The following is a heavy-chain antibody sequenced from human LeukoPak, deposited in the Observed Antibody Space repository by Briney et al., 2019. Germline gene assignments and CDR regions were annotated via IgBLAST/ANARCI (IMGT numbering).Heavy chain of an antibody. D-gene: IGHD3-16*02. CDR2: IIPIFGTA. CDR1: GGTFSSYA. CDR3: AREGAVGVITLDDAFDI. J-gene: IGHJ3*02. V-gene: IGHV1-69*06. Sequence: SVKVSCKASGGTFSSYAISWVRQAPGQGLEWMGGIIPIFGTANYAQKFQGRVTITADKSTSTAYMELSSLRSEDTAVYYCAREGAVGVITLDDAFDIWGQGTMVTVSS.